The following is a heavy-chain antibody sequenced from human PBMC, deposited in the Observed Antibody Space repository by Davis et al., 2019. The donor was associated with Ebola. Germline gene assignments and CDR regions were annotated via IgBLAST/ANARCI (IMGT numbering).Heavy chain of an antibody. CDR3: AAELTGDAFDV. CDR1: GFTFSRYS. D-gene: IGHD3-9*01. J-gene: IGHJ3*01. CDR2: ISSSSNSI. V-gene: IGHV3-48*04. Sequence: PGGSLRLSCAASGFTFSRYSMNWVRQAPGKGLEWVSYISSSSNSIYYADSVRGRFTISRDISKATVYLQMNSLRVDDTAVYYCAAELTGDAFDVWGRGTMVTVSS.